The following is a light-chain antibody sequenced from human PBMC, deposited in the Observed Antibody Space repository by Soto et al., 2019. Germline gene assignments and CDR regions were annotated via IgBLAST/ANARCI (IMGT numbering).Light chain of an antibody. CDR2: DAS. V-gene: IGKV1-5*01. CDR1: QTISFW. J-gene: IGKJ2*01. CDR3: QQYHSSPYT. Sequence: DIQMTQSPSTLSASVGDKGTITCRASQTISFWLAWYQQKPGKAPKLLIYDASSLESGGPSRFRGSGSGTEFTLTISSLQPDDFATYDCQQYHSSPYTFGQGTTLEIQ.